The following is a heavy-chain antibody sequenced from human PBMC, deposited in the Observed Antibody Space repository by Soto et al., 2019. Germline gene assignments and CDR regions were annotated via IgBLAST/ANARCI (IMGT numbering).Heavy chain of an antibody. Sequence: QVQLVQSGAEVKKPGSSVKVSCKASGGTFSSYAISWVRQAPGQGREWMGGIIPIFGTANYSQQFQGRVTLTADESTSTAYMELSSLTSEDTAVYYCASSGPGVVAKAPFDFWGQGTLVTVSS. CDR2: IIPIFGTA. V-gene: IGHV1-69*01. J-gene: IGHJ4*02. D-gene: IGHD2-15*01. CDR1: GGTFSSYA. CDR3: ASSGPGVVAKAPFDF.